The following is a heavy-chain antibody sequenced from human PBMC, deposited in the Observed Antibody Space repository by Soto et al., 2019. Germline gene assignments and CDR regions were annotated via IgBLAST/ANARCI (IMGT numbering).Heavy chain of an antibody. CDR1: GFTFSSYS. V-gene: IGHV3-48*02. CDR2: MSSSSGTI. CDR3: AREPGLYYYDTTDY. Sequence: PGGSLRLSCAASGFTFSSYSRNWVRQAPGEGLEWGSYMSSSSGTIYYADSVKGRFTISRDNAKNSLYLPMNSLSDEDKAVYYCAREPGLYYYDTTDYWGQGALVTVSS. D-gene: IGHD3-22*01. J-gene: IGHJ4*02.